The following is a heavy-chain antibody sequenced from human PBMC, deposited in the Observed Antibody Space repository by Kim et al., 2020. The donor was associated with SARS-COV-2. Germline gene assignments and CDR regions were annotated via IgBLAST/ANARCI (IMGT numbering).Heavy chain of an antibody. CDR1: GYTFTNYG. CDR3: ARERFNHYDSSGYYDAFD. J-gene: IGHJ3*02. V-gene: IGHV1-18*01. CDR2: ISTFNGKT. D-gene: IGHD3-22*01. Sequence: ASVKVSCKASGYTFTNYGVTWVRQAPGQGLEWMGWISTFNGKTKFAQKFQGRVTMSTDTSTSTAYMELWGLSYDDTAVYYCARERFNHYDSSGYYDAFD.